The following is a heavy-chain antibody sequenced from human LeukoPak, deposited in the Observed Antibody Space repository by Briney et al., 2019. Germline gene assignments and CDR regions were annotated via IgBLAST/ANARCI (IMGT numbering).Heavy chain of an antibody. Sequence: PGGSLRLSCAASGFTFSSYWMHWVRQAPGKGLVWVSRINGDGSGTTYADSVKGRFTISRDNARNTLYLQMNSLRAEDTAVYYCTRLMTTVTTAAFDIWGQGTMVTVSS. V-gene: IGHV3-74*01. CDR1: GFTFSSYW. J-gene: IGHJ3*02. CDR3: TRLMTTVTTAAFDI. D-gene: IGHD4-17*01. CDR2: INGDGSGT.